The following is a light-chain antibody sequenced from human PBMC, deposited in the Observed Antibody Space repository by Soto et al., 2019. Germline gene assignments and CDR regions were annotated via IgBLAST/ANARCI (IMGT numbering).Light chain of an antibody. CDR1: NSEVGGYNY. CDR3: SSYTSSSTLGV. Sequence: QSVLTQPASVSGSPGQSITISCTGNNSEVGGYNYVSWYQQHPGKAPKLMIYDVSNRPSGVSNRFSGSKSGNTASLTISGLQAEDEADYYCSSYTSSSTLGVFGGGTQLTVL. V-gene: IGLV2-14*01. J-gene: IGLJ3*02. CDR2: DVS.